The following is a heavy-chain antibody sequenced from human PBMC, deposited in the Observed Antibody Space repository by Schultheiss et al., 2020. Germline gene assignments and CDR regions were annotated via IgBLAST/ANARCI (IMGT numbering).Heavy chain of an antibody. D-gene: IGHD6-19*01. CDR3: ARDGTPKRYSSGWYDKYYGMDV. J-gene: IGHJ6*02. CDR1: GGTFSSYA. Sequence: SVKVSCKASGGTFSSYAISWVRQAPGQGLEWMGRIIPILGIANYAQKFQGRVTITADKSTSTAYMELSSLRSEDTAVYYCARDGTPKRYSSGWYDKYYGMDVWGQGTTVTVSS. CDR2: IIPILGIA. V-gene: IGHV1-69*04.